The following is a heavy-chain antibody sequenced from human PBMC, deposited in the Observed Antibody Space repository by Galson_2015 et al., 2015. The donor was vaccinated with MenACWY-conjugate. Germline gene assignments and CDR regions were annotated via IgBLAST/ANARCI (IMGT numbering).Heavy chain of an antibody. V-gene: IGHV6-1*01. CDR2: TYYRCRWHY. J-gene: IGHJ5*02. CDR1: GDSVSSNSAA. CDR3: AREGSSRYHSDYFCCAS. Sequence: CAISGDSVSSNSAAWNWIRQSPSRGFEWLGRTYYRCRWHYDYAVSVKGRMTINPDTSKNGISLPLHSVTPEDTVVYYCAREGSSRYHSDYFCCASWGQGTLVTVSS. D-gene: IGHD3-22*01.